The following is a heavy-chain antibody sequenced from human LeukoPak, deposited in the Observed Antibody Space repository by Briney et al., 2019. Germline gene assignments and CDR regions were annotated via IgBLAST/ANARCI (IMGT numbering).Heavy chain of an antibody. J-gene: IGHJ3*02. CDR3: ARDSPDYYDSSGYYWNAFES. V-gene: IGHV1-18*01. CDR1: GYTFTSYG. Sequence: GASVNPSCKASGYTFTSYGISWVRQAPGQGLEWMGWISGYNGNTNYAQKLQGRVTMTTDTSTSTAYMELRSLRSDDTAVYYCARDSPDYYDSSGYYWNAFESRGEGTMVTVSS. CDR2: ISGYNGNT. D-gene: IGHD3-22*01.